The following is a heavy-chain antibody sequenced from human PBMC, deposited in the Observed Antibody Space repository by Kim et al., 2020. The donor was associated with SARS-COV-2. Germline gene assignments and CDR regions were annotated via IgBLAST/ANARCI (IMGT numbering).Heavy chain of an antibody. Sequence: GGSLRLSCAASGFTFDDYAMHWVRQAPGKGLEWVAGISWNSGSIGYADSVKGRFTISRDNAKNSLYLQINSLRAEDTALYYCAKDIALEGNYYYGLDVWG. D-gene: IGHD1-1*01. CDR1: GFTFDDYA. J-gene: IGHJ6*01. CDR3: AKDIALEGNYYYGLDV. V-gene: IGHV3-9*01. CDR2: ISWNSGSI.